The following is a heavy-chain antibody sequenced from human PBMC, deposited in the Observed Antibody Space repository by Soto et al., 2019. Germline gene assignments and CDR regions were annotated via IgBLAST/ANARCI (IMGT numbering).Heavy chain of an antibody. V-gene: IGHV4-30-4*01. CDR2: IDYSGST. D-gene: IGHD2-21*02. Sequence: QVQLQESGPGLVKPSQTLSLTCTVSGVSIDTGDYYWSWIRQPPGKGLEWIGYIDYSGSTYYNPSPKRRXTXPVDTSKHQFSLKLSSVTAADTAVYYCARERSDFHYYSAMDVWGQGTTVTVSS. J-gene: IGHJ6*02. CDR3: ARERSDFHYYSAMDV. CDR1: GVSIDTGDYY.